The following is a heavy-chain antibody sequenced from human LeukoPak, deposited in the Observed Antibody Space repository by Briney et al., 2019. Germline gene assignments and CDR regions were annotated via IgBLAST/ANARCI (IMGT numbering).Heavy chain of an antibody. J-gene: IGHJ6*04. V-gene: IGHV3-48*01. CDR3: ARDRYYDSSGYHV. CDR1: GFIFSTYN. CDR2: ISLSSTAI. Sequence: GGSLGLSCATSGFIFSTYNMNWVRQAPGKGLEWVSYISLSSTAIYYADSVKGRFTVSRDNAKNSLYLQMNSLRAEDTAVYYCARDRYYDSSGYHVWGKGTTVTVSS. D-gene: IGHD3-22*01.